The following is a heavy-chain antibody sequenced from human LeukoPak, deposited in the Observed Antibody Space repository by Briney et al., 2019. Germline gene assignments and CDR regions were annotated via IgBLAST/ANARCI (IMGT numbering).Heavy chain of an antibody. V-gene: IGHV1-2*02. Sequence: GASVKVSCKASGYTFTGYYMHWVRQAPGQGLEWMGWINPNSGGTNYARKFQGRVTMTRDTSISTAYMELSRLRSDDTAVYYCARVLGSGSKNDYWGQGTLVTVSS. J-gene: IGHJ4*02. CDR2: INPNSGGT. D-gene: IGHD1-26*01. CDR3: ARVLGSGSKNDY. CDR1: GYTFTGYY.